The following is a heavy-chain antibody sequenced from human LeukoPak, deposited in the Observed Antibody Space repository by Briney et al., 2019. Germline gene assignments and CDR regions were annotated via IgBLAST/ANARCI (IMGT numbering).Heavy chain of an antibody. CDR1: GGSIRSSYYY. D-gene: IGHD5-18*01. J-gene: IGHJ5*02. V-gene: IGHV4-39*01. Sequence: SETLSLTCTVSGGSIRSSYYYWGWIRQPPGKGLEWIGSIYDSGSTYYNPSLKSRVTISVDTSKNQFSLKLNSVTAADTAVYYCARHRLQLWLRQDWFDPWGQGTLVTVSS. CDR2: IYDSGST. CDR3: ARHRLQLWLRQDWFDP.